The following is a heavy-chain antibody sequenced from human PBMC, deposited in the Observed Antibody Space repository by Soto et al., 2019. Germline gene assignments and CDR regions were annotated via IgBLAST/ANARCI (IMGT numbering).Heavy chain of an antibody. D-gene: IGHD3-22*01. CDR3: AHSLGVYDSSGYYYDDY. Sequence: QITLKESGPTLVKPTQTLTLTCTFSGFSLSTSGVGVGWIRQPPGKALEWLALIYWNDDKRYSPSLKSRLTITKDTSKNQVVLTMTNMDPVDTATYYCAHSLGVYDSSGYYYDDYWGQGTLVTVSS. J-gene: IGHJ4*02. CDR2: IYWNDDK. V-gene: IGHV2-5*01. CDR1: GFSLSTSGVG.